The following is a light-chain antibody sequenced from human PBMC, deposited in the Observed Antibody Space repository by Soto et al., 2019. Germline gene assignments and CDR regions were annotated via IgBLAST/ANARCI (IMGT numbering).Light chain of an antibody. CDR1: QSVSSY. V-gene: IGKV3-11*01. CDR3: QQRSNWPRP. CDR2: DAS. J-gene: IGKJ1*01. Sequence: EIVLTQSPVTLSLSPGERATLSCRASQSVSSYLCWCQQKPGRAPRLPIYDASDRATAIPARFSGSGSGTDFTLTISSLEPEDFAVYYCQQRSNWPRPFGQGTKVNIK.